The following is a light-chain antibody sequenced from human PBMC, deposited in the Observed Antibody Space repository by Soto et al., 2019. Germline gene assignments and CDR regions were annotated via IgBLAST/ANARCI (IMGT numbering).Light chain of an antibody. CDR3: SSYTSTTTLV. V-gene: IGLV2-14*01. CDR1: SSDVGGYNS. CDR2: EVS. Sequence: QSVLTQPASVSGSPGQSITISCTGTSSDVGGYNSVSWYQQFPGKAPKLMIYEVSHRPSGVSNRFSGSKSGNTASLTISGLQAEDEADYYCSSYTSTTTLVFGGGTQLTVL. J-gene: IGLJ2*01.